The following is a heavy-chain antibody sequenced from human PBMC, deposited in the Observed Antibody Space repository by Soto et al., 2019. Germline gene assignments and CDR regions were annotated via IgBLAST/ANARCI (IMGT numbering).Heavy chain of an antibody. CDR2: INHSGST. J-gene: IGHJ6*02. V-gene: IGHV4-34*01. CDR1: GGSFRGYH. Sequence: QVQLQQWGAGLLKPSETLSLTCAVYGGSFRGYHWSWIRQPPGKGLEWIGEINHSGSTNYNPSLKSRFIISLETSKNQFSLILTSVTAADTAVYYCARGLSSSATFYHYYGMDVWGQGTTVTVSS. CDR3: ARGLSSSATFYHYYGMDV. D-gene: IGHD6-6*01.